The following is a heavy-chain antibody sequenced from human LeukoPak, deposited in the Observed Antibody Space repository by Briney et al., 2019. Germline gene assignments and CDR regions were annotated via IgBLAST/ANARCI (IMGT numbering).Heavy chain of an antibody. CDR3: ARDNSVGDIAWWFDP. V-gene: IGHV1-46*01. D-gene: IGHD3-16*02. J-gene: IGHJ5*02. CDR1: GYTLTEFS. CDR2: INPSGSST. Sequence: ASVKVSCKVSGYTLTEFSMHWVRQAPGQGLEWLGLINPSGSSTLYAQKFQGRVTMTRDMSTTTDYMELSSLRSEDTAVYYCARDNSVGDIAWWFDPWGQGTLVTVSS.